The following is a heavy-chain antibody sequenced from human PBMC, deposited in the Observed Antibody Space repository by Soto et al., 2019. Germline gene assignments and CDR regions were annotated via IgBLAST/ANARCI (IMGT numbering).Heavy chain of an antibody. V-gene: IGHV4-39*01. CDR3: ARRAYCGGDCYSFDY. Sequence: SQTLSLTCTVSGGSISSNYYRWGWIRQSPGKGLEWIGSIYYSGTTYYNPSLKSRVTISVDTSKNQFSLKLSSVTAAETAVYYCARRAYCGGDCYSFDYWGXGTLVTVSS. CDR1: GGSISSNYYR. D-gene: IGHD2-21*02. J-gene: IGHJ4*02. CDR2: IYYSGTT.